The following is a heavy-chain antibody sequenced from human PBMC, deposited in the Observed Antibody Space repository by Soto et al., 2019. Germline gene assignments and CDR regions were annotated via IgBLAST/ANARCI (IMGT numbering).Heavy chain of an antibody. D-gene: IGHD5-18*01. CDR1: GYTFINYG. CDR3: ARPARGYSYGYADY. V-gene: IGHV1-18*01. CDR2: ISAYNGNT. Sequence: QVQLVQSGAEVKKPGASVKVSCKASGYTFINYGVTWVRQAPGQGLECMGWISAYNGNTNYAQKLQGRVTMTTDTSTSTAYMELRSLRSDDTAMYYCARPARGYSYGYADYWGQGTLVTVSS. J-gene: IGHJ4*02.